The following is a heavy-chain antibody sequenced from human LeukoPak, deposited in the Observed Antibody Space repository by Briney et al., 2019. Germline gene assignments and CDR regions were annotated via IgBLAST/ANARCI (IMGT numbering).Heavy chain of an antibody. D-gene: IGHD3-16*01. Sequence: SETLSLTCTVSGGSISSYYWSWIRQPPGKGLEWIGYIYYSGSTNYNPSLKSRVTISVDTSKNQFSLKLSSVTAADTAVYYCFGPLDYWGQGTLVTVSS. V-gene: IGHV4-59*01. CDR2: IYYSGST. CDR1: GGSISSYY. J-gene: IGHJ4*02. CDR3: FGPLDY.